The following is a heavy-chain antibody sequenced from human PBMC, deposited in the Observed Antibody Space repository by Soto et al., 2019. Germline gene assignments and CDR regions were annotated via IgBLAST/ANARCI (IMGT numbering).Heavy chain of an antibody. V-gene: IGHV3-21*01. Sequence: PGGSLRLSCAASGFTFSSYSMNWVRQAPGKGLEWVSSISSSSSYIYYADSVKGRFTISRDNAKNSLYLQMNSLRAEDTAVYYCARDRYDSSGSLFDYWGQGSMVTVSS. D-gene: IGHD3-22*01. J-gene: IGHJ4*02. CDR3: ARDRYDSSGSLFDY. CDR1: GFTFSSYS. CDR2: ISSSSSYI.